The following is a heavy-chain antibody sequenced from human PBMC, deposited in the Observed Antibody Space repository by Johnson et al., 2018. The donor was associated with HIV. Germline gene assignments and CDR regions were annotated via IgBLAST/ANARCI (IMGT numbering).Heavy chain of an antibody. J-gene: IGHJ3*02. CDR2: ISYDGRNK. CDR3: ASCQNAFAI. V-gene: IGHV3-30*04. Sequence: QVQLVESGGGLVQPGGSLRLSCAASGFTFSSYAMHWVRQAPGKGLEWGAVISYDGRNKNYADSVKGRFTISRDNSKNKLSLQMNSLRAEDTAVYYCASCQNAFAIWVQGTMVTVSS. CDR1: GFTFSSYA.